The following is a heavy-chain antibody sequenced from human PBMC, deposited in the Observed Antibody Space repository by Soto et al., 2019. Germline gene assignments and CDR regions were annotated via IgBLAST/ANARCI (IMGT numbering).Heavy chain of an antibody. D-gene: IGHD6-6*01. CDR3: ARVSQGGQLAFDY. CDR2: IYYSGST. J-gene: IGHJ4*02. V-gene: IGHV4-31*03. Sequence: QVQLQESGPGLVKPSQTLSLTCTVSGGSISSGGYYWSWIRQHPGKGLEWIGYIYYSGSTYYNPSVKSRVTISVYTSKNPFSLKLSSVTAADTAVYYCARVSQGGQLAFDYWGQGTLVTVSS. CDR1: GGSISSGGYY.